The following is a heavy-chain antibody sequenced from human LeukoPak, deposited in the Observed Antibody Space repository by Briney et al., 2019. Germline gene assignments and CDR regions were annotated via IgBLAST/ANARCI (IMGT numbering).Heavy chain of an antibody. CDR2: IIPSVGTT. CDR1: GYTFTSYG. V-gene: IGHV1-46*01. D-gene: IGHD4-23*01. CDR3: ANDDGGNSVGAFYY. Sequence: GASVKVSCKASGYTFTSYGMSWVRQAPGQGLEWMGVIIPSVGTTSYAQKFQGRVTMTTDTSTSTVYMELSSLRSEDTAVYYGANDDGGNSVGAFYYWGQGTLVTVSS. J-gene: IGHJ4*02.